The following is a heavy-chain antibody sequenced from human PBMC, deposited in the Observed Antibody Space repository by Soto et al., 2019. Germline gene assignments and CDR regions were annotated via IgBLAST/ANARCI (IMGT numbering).Heavy chain of an antibody. CDR2: INHSGSN. Sequence: QVHLQQWGAGLLKPSETLSLTCAVYGGSFTGYYWSWIRQPPGQGLEWIGEINHSGSNTYNPSLKSRVTNSADPSKTRSSRKLSSVTAADPAVYYGASTNSFGVIFGVAHSPFDYWGQGTLVTVSS. CDR3: ASTNSFGVIFGVAHSPFDY. D-gene: IGHD3-3*01. CDR1: GGSFTGYY. V-gene: IGHV4-34*01. J-gene: IGHJ4*02.